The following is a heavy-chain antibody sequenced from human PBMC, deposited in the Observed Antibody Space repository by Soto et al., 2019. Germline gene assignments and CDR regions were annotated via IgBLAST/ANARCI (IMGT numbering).Heavy chain of an antibody. V-gene: IGHV1-8*01. CDR3: ARKRAAGKNWFDP. CDR2: MNPNSGNT. D-gene: IGHD6-13*01. CDR1: GYTFTIYD. J-gene: IGHJ5*02. Sequence: ASVKVSCKASGYTFTIYDINWVRQATGQGLEWMGWMNPNSGNTGYAQKFQGRVTMTRNTSISTAYMELSSLRSEDTAVYYCARKRAAGKNWFDPWGQGTLVTVS.